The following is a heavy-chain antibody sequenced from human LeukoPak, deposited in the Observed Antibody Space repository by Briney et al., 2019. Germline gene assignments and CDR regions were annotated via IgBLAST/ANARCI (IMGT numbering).Heavy chain of an antibody. CDR2: IYYSGST. CDR1: GGSISSSSYY. CDR3: AGRQYYYDSSGYQQPTGDY. J-gene: IGHJ4*02. D-gene: IGHD3-22*01. Sequence: SETLSLTCTVSGGSISSSSYYWGWIRQPPGKGLEWIGSIYYSGSTYYNPSLKSRVTISVDTSKNQFSLKLSSVTAADTAVYYCAGRQYYYDSSGYQQPTGDYWGPGTLVTVSS. V-gene: IGHV4-39*01.